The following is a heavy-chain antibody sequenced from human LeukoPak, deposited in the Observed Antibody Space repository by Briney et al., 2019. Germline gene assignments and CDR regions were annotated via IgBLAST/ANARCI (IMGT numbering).Heavy chain of an antibody. D-gene: IGHD3-16*01. J-gene: IGHJ4*02. CDR2: ISGSGGST. V-gene: IGHV3-23*01. Sequence: PGGSLRLSCAASGFTFSSYAMSWVRQAPGKGLEWVSAISGSGGSTYYADSVKGRFTISRDNSKNTLYLQMSSLSADDMAVYFCARATSYYDNSASGYWGQGTLVTVSS. CDR1: GFTFSSYA. CDR3: ARATSYYDNSASGY.